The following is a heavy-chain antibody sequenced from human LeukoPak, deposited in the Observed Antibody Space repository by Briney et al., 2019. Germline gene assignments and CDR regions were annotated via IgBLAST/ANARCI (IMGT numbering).Heavy chain of an antibody. CDR2: ISYDGSNK. V-gene: IGHV3-30*18. CDR3: AKVRDTMIVVAPPDY. D-gene: IGHD3-22*01. J-gene: IGHJ4*02. Sequence: PGGSLRLSCAASGFTFSSYGMHWVRQAPGKGLEWVAVISYDGSNKYYADSVKGRFTISRDNSKNTLYLQMNSLRAEDTAVYYCAKVRDTMIVVAPPDYWGQGTLVTVSS. CDR1: GFTFSSYG.